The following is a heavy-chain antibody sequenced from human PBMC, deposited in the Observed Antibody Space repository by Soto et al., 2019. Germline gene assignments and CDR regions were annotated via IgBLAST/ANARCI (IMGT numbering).Heavy chain of an antibody. D-gene: IGHD6-19*01. CDR1: GFTFSSYG. CDR3: AKHRLAVAGYLHGMDV. V-gene: IGHV3-30*18. Sequence: QVQLVESGGGVVQPGRSLRLSCAASGFTFSSYGMHWVRQAPGKGLEWVAVISHDGSNKYFADSVKGRFTISRDNSQNTLYLQMNSLSAEDTAVYYCAKHRLAVAGYLHGMDVWGQGTTVTVSS. J-gene: IGHJ6*02. CDR2: ISHDGSNK.